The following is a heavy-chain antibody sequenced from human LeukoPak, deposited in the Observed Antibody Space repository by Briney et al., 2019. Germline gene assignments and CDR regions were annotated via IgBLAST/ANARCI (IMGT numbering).Heavy chain of an antibody. D-gene: IGHD6-19*01. J-gene: IGHJ4*02. CDR2: VYYSGST. CDR3: ARVESSGWYVFDY. CDR1: GGSISSSSYY. V-gene: IGHV4-39*07. Sequence: SETLSLTCTVSGGSISSSSYYWGWIRQPPGKGLEWIGSVYYSGSTYYNPSLKSRVTISVDTSKNQFSLKLTSVTAADTAVYYCARVESSGWYVFDYWGQGTLVTVYS.